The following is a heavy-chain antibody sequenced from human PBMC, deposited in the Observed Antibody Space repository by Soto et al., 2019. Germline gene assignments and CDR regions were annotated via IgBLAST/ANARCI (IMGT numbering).Heavy chain of an antibody. CDR3: ARGLRWGLFDY. J-gene: IGHJ4*02. CDR1: GFTFGASA. CDR2: INSDGSST. D-gene: IGHD4-17*01. V-gene: IGHV3-74*01. Sequence: PGGSLRLSCAASGFTFGASALQWVRQAPGKGLVWVSHINSDGSSTSYADSVNGRFTISRDNAKNTLYLQMNSLRAEDTAVDYCARGLRWGLFDYWGPGTLVTVSS.